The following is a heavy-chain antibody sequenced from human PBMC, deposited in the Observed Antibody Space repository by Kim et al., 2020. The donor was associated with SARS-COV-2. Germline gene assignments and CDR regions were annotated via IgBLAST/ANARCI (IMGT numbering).Heavy chain of an antibody. CDR1: GFTFSGYW. Sequence: GGSLRLSCAASGFTFSGYWMSWVHQAPGKGLEWVANIKQDGSEKYYVDSVKGRFTISRDNAKNSLYLQMNSLRAEDTAVYYCARDGPPDYWGQGTLVTVSS. J-gene: IGHJ4*02. V-gene: IGHV3-7*03. CDR2: IKQDGSEK. CDR3: ARDGPPDY.